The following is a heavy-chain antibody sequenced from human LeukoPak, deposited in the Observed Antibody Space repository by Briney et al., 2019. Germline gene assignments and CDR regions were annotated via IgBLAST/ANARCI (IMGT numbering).Heavy chain of an antibody. D-gene: IGHD1-20*01. CDR3: AKSRHPYNWNDGAFFDY. CDR2: ISYDGSNK. J-gene: IGHJ4*02. V-gene: IGHV3-30*18. Sequence: GGSLRLSCAASGFTFSSYGMHWVRQAPGKGLEWVAVISYDGSNKYYADSVKGRFTISRDNSKNTLYLQMNSLRPEGTTVYYCAKSRHPYNWNDGAFFDYWGQGTLVTVSS. CDR1: GFTFSSYG.